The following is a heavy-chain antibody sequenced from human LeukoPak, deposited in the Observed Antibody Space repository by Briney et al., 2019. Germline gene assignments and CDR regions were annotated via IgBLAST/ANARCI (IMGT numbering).Heavy chain of an antibody. V-gene: IGHV3-11*01. J-gene: IGHJ4*02. D-gene: IGHD3-22*01. Sequence: GGSLRLSCAASGFTFSSYFMSWVRQAPGKGLEWVSYISSSGSTIYYADSVKGRFTISRDNAKNSLYLQMNSLRAEDTAVYYCARDSYYDSSGYLVWGQGTLVTVSS. CDR1: GFTFSSYF. CDR3: ARDSYYDSSGYLV. CDR2: ISSSGSTI.